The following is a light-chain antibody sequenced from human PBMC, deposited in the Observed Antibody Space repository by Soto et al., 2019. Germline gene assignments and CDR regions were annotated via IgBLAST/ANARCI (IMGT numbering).Light chain of an antibody. J-gene: IGKJ5*01. CDR3: QQRSNWPPL. CDR1: QSVSSY. CDR2: DAS. Sequence: EIVLTQSPATLSSSPGERATLSCRASQSVSSYLAWYQQKPGQAPRLLIYDASNRATGIPARFSGSGSGTDFTLTISSLEPEDFAVYYCQQRSNWPPLFGQGTRLEIK. V-gene: IGKV3-11*01.